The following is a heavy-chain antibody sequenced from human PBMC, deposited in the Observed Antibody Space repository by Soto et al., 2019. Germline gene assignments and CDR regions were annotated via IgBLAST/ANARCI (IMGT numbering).Heavy chain of an antibody. CDR1: GGSISSGGYY. Sequence: PSETLSLTCTVSGGSISSGGYYWSWIRQHPGKGLEWIGYIYYSGSTYYNPSLKSRVTISVDTSKNQFSLKLSSVTAADTAVYYCARMGLVDTAMEFDYWGQGTLVTVSS. CDR2: IYYSGST. V-gene: IGHV4-31*03. J-gene: IGHJ4*02. D-gene: IGHD5-18*01. CDR3: ARMGLVDTAMEFDY.